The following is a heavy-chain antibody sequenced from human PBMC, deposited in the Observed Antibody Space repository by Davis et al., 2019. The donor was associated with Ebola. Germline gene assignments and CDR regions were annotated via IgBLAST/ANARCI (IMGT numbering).Heavy chain of an antibody. Sequence: ASVKVSCKASGGTFSSYAISWVRQAPGQGLEWMGWMNPNSGNTDYAQKFQGRVTMTRNTSISTAYMELSSLRSEDTAVYYCARGVVGTVTMNYWGQGTLVTVSS. V-gene: IGHV1-8*02. J-gene: IGHJ4*02. CDR2: MNPNSGNT. CDR3: ARGVVGTVTMNY. D-gene: IGHD4-17*01. CDR1: GGTFSSYA.